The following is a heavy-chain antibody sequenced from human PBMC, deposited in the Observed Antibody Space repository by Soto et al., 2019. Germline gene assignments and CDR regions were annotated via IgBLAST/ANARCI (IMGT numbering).Heavy chain of an antibody. CDR3: ARVTMFGVLDNYYYMDC. Sequence: SETLSLTCTVSGGSISSSSYYWGWIRQPPGKGLEWIGYIYYSGSTNYNPSLKSRVTISVDTSKNQFSLKLSSVTAADTAVYYCARVTMFGVLDNYYYMDCWGKGTTVTVSS. CDR1: GGSISSSSYY. J-gene: IGHJ6*03. D-gene: IGHD3-3*01. V-gene: IGHV4-61*05. CDR2: IYYSGST.